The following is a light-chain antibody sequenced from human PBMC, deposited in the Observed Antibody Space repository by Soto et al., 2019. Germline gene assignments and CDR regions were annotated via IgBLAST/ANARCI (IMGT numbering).Light chain of an antibody. Sequence: EIVLTQSAGTLSLSPGERATLSCRASQTGSGRYLAWFQQKPGQTPRLLIYDASTRAAGVPDRFSGSGSGTDFSLTINRLAPEDFAVYYCQHYGSSPWTFGQGTKVEIK. V-gene: IGKV3-20*01. CDR2: DAS. CDR1: QTGSGRY. CDR3: QHYGSSPWT. J-gene: IGKJ1*01.